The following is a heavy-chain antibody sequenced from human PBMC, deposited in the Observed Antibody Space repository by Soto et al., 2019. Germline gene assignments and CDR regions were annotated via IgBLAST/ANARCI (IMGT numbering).Heavy chain of an antibody. CDR2: INHSGST. J-gene: IGHJ6*02. CDR3: ARGSGGYDHYYYYYGMDV. V-gene: IGHV4-34*01. CDR1: GGSFSGYY. Sequence: QVQLQQWGAGLLKPSETLSLTCAVYGGSFSGYYWSWIRQPPGKGLEWIGEINHSGSTNYNPSLKRRVTISVDTTKNQFSLKLSSVTAADTAVYYCARGSGGYDHYYYYYGMDVWGQGTTVTVSS. D-gene: IGHD5-12*01.